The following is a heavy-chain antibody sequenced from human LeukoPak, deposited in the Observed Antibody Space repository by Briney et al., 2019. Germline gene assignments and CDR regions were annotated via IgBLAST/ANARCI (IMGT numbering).Heavy chain of an antibody. J-gene: IGHJ4*02. CDR2: ISSSSSYI. D-gene: IGHD4-17*01. CDR3: ARFEDYGDYGVSLDY. V-gene: IGHV3-21*01. Sequence: RGSLRLSCAASGFTFSSYSMNWVRQAPGKGLEWVSSISSSSSYIYYADSVKGRFTISRDNAKNSLYLQMNSLRAEDTAVYYCARFEDYGDYGVSLDYWGQGTLVTVSS. CDR1: GFTFSSYS.